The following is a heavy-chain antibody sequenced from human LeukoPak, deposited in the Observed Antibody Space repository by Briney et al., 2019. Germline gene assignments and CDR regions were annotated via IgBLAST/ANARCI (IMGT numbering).Heavy chain of an antibody. V-gene: IGHV4-31*03. CDR2: IYYSEST. J-gene: IGHJ4*02. CDR3: ARSSGSQLPFFDY. CDR1: GGSISSGGYY. Sequence: SETLSLTCTVSGGSISSGGYYWSWIRQHPGKLLEWIGYIYYSESTYYNPSLNRRVSIAVDTSKHQFSLQLSSVTAADTPVHYCARSSGSQLPFFDYWGQGTLVTVSS. D-gene: IGHD2-2*01.